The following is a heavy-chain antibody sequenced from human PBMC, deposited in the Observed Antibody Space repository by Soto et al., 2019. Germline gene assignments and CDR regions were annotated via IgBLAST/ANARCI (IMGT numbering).Heavy chain of an antibody. CDR1: GFTFSSYA. CDR3: VKALGSGSNWSDAFDI. V-gene: IGHV3-64D*06. D-gene: IGHD6-13*01. J-gene: IGHJ3*02. Sequence: GGSLRLSCSASGFTFSSYAMHWVRQAPGKGLEYVSAISSNGGSTYYADSVKGRFTISRDNSKNTLYLQMSSLRAEDTAVYYCVKALGSGSNWSDAFDIWGQGTMVTVSS. CDR2: ISSNGGST.